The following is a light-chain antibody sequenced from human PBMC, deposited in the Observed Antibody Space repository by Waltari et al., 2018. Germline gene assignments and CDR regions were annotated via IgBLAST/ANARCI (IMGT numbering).Light chain of an antibody. V-gene: IGKV2-28*01. CDR1: QSLLHSNGNIY. J-gene: IGKJ4*01. CDR2: LVS. Sequence: DIVMTQSPLSLPVTPGEPASISCRSSQSLLHSNGNIYLDWYLQKPGQSPRLLIYLVSNRASGVPDRCRGSGSGTDFTLKISRVEAEDVGVYYCMQTLQTPLTFGGGTKVEI. CDR3: MQTLQTPLT.